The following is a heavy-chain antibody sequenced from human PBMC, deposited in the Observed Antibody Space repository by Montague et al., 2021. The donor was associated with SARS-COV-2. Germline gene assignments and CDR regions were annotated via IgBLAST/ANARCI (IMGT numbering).Heavy chain of an antibody. Sequence: SETLSLTCSVSVHSSVDYLRRWTRQPPAKLLAPLGYFSYSGITNYNPSLTSRVTISVDTSKNQVSLKLTSVTAADTAVYYCARHLRVTTVTSHMYHYAMDVWGQGTTVTVSS. CDR3: ARHLRVTTVTSHMYHYAMDV. CDR1: VHSSVDYL. J-gene: IGHJ6*02. D-gene: IGHD4-11*01. CDR2: FSYSGIT. V-gene: IGHV4-59*08.